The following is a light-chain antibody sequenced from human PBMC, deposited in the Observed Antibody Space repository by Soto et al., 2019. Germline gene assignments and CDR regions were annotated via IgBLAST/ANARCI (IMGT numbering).Light chain of an antibody. V-gene: IGKV3-11*01. CDR3: QQRDSWPPIT. Sequence: EIVLTQSPATLSLSPGERATLSCRASQSINSHLAWYQQKPGQAPRLLIYDASNRATGIPARFSGSGSGTDFTLTISSLEPEDFAVYYCQQRDSWPPITFGQGTRLEIK. CDR2: DAS. J-gene: IGKJ5*01. CDR1: QSINSH.